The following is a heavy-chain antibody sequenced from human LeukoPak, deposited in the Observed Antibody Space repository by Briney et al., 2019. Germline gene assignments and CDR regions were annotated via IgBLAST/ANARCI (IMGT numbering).Heavy chain of an antibody. J-gene: IGHJ4*02. CDR3: AVTPIQANYFGY. V-gene: IGHV4-59*01. CDR2: IYCSGST. D-gene: IGHD1-1*01. Sequence: SETLSLTCTVSGGSISSYYWSWIRQPPGKGLERIGYIYCSGSTNYNPSLKSRVTISVDTSKNQFSLKLSSVTAADTAVYYCAVTPIQANYFGYWGQGTLVTVSS. CDR1: GGSISSYY.